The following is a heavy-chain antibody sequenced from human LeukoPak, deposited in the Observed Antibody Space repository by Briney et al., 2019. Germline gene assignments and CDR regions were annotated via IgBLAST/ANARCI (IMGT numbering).Heavy chain of an antibody. CDR1: GGSFSGYY. CDR3: ARARGIVDIVATVPESGEYYFDY. V-gene: IGHV4-34*01. CDR2: INHSGST. J-gene: IGHJ4*02. D-gene: IGHD5-12*01. Sequence: SGTLSLTCAVYGGSFSGYYWSWIRQPPGKGLEWIGEINHSGSTNYNPSLKSRVTISVDTSKNQFSLKLSSVTAADTAVYYCARARGIVDIVATVPESGEYYFDYWGQGTLVTVSS.